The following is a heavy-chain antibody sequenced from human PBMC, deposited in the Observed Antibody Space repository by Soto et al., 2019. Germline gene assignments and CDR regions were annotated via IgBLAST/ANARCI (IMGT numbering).Heavy chain of an antibody. D-gene: IGHD6-25*01. CDR3: AREKRANGYFDY. J-gene: IGHJ4*02. CDR2: IKQDGSEK. V-gene: IGHV3-7*01. CDR1: GFTFSNYL. Sequence: EVQLVESGGGLVQPGGSLRLSCAASGFTFSNYLMSWVRQAPGQGLEWVANIKQDGSEKYYVASVNGRFTISRDNAKNSLYLQMNSLRADDTAVYYCAREKRANGYFDYWGRGTLVTVSS.